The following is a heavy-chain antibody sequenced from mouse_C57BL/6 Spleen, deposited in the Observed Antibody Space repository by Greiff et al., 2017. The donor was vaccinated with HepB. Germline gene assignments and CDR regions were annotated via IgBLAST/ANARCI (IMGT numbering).Heavy chain of an antibody. CDR3: TRPSTTVVPYWYFDV. V-gene: IGHV5-9-1*02. J-gene: IGHJ1*03. D-gene: IGHD1-1*01. Sequence: EVQLMESGEGLVKPGGSLKLSCAASGFTFSSYAMSWVRQTPEKRLEWVAYISSGGDYIYYADTVKGRFTISRDNARNTLYLQMSSLKSEDTAMYYCTRPSTTVVPYWYFDVWGTGTTVTVSS. CDR2: ISSGGDYI. CDR1: GFTFSSYA.